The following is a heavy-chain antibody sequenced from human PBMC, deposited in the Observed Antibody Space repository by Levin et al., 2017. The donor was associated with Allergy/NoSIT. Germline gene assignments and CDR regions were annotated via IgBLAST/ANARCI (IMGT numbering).Heavy chain of an antibody. CDR1: GFTFTTFA. V-gene: IGHV3-23*01. CDR3: ANLRYDSSGYPYFGY. Sequence: GESLKISCAASGFTFTTFAMSWVRQAPGTGLEWVSTISSNSVNTYYADSVKGRFTISRDNSKNTLYLQMNSLRAEDTAIYYCANLRYDSSGYPYFGYWGQGTLVTVSS. CDR2: ISSNSVNT. D-gene: IGHD3-22*01. J-gene: IGHJ4*02.